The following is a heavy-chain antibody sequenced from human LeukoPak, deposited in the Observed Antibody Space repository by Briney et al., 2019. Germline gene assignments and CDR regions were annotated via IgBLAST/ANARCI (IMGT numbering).Heavy chain of an antibody. CDR2: INHSGGT. Sequence: SETLSLTCAVYGGSFSGYYWSWIRQPPGKGLEWIGEINHSGGTNYNPSLKSRVTISVDTSKNQFSLKLSSVTAADTAVYYCARVKGYSSSRGNNWFDPWGQGTLVTVSS. CDR3: ARVKGYSSSRGNNWFDP. CDR1: GGSFSGYY. V-gene: IGHV4-34*01. D-gene: IGHD6-13*01. J-gene: IGHJ5*02.